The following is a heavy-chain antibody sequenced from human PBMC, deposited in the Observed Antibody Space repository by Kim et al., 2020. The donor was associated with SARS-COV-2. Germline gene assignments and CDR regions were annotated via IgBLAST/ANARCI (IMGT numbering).Heavy chain of an antibody. V-gene: IGHV4-34*01. CDR3: ARGEYISSWYGKHNWFDP. D-gene: IGHD6-13*01. CDR2: INHSGST. CDR1: GGSFSGYY. J-gene: IGHJ5*02. Sequence: SETLSLTCAVYGGSFSGYYWSWIRQPPGKGLEWIGEINHSGSTNYNPSLKSRVTISVDTSKNQLSLKVSSVTAADTAVYYCARGEYISSWYGKHNWFDPWREGPLVPVSS.